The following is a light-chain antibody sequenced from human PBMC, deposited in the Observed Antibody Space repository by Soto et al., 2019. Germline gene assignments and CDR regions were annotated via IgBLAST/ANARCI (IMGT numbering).Light chain of an antibody. CDR3: LQYHNLWA. CDR2: LAS. J-gene: IGKJ1*01. CDR1: QNIYSN. V-gene: IGKV3-15*01. Sequence: IVMTQSPATLSVSPGERVTLSCRASQNIYSNIAWYQQRPGQAPRLLIYLASTRATGVPARFSGSVSGTDFTLTISSLQSEDFTVYSCLQYHNLWAFGQGTKVEIK.